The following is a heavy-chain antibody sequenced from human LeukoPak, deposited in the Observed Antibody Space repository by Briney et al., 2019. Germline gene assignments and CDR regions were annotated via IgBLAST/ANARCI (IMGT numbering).Heavy chain of an antibody. Sequence: TGGSLRLSCAASGFTFSSYAMSWVRQAPGKGLEWVSAISGSGGSTYYADSVKGRFTISRDDSKNTLYLQMNSLRAEDTAVYYCAKDTTPRYGDPFDYWGQGTLVTVSS. V-gene: IGHV3-23*01. CDR3: AKDTTPRYGDPFDY. CDR2: ISGSGGST. CDR1: GFTFSSYA. D-gene: IGHD4-17*01. J-gene: IGHJ4*02.